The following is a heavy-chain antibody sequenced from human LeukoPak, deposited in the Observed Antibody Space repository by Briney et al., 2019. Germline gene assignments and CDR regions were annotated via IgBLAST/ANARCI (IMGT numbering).Heavy chain of an antibody. V-gene: IGHV4-59*01. Sequence: PSETLSRTCTVSGGSISSYYWNWIRQPPGKGLQWIGYIYYSGSTNYNPSLKSRVTISVDASKNQFSLKLTSVTAADTAVYYCARGTAIDYWGQGTLVTVSS. CDR2: IYYSGST. CDR1: GGSISSYY. J-gene: IGHJ4*02. CDR3: ARGTAIDY. D-gene: IGHD1/OR15-1a*01.